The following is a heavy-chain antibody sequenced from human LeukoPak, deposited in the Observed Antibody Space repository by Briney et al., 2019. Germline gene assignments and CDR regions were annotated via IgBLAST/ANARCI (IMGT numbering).Heavy chain of an antibody. D-gene: IGHD2-2*02. CDR3: ARIQPYYHIVVVPAAIFVY. V-gene: IGHV4-39*07. J-gene: IGHJ4*02. Sequence: PSETQSLTCTVSGDSISSSSYYWGWVRQPPGKGLEWIESNCCSGSTYYHPSLKSQLTISVDTSKNQFSLKLSSVTAADTAVYYCARIQPYYHIVVVPAAIFVYWGQGTLVTVSS. CDR2: NCCSGST. CDR1: GDSISSSSYY.